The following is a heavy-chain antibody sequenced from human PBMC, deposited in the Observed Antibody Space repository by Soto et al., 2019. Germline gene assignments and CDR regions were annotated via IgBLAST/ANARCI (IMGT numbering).Heavy chain of an antibody. J-gene: IGHJ4*02. CDR2: IRSKAYGGTT. CDR1: GFTFGDYA. CDR3: TRERDSGSYPSPFDY. D-gene: IGHD1-26*01. Sequence: GVLRLSCTASGFTFGDYAMSWVRQAPGKGLEWVGFIRSKAYGGTTEYAASVKGRFTISRDNSKSIAYLQMNSLKTEDTAVYYCTRERDSGSYPSPFDYWGQGTLVTVSS. V-gene: IGHV3-49*04.